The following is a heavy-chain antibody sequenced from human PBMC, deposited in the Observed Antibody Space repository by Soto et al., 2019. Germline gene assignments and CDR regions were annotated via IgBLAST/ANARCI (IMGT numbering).Heavy chain of an antibody. J-gene: IGHJ4*02. CDR3: AKDVAVYSSGCLDY. Sequence: VQLVESGGGVVQPGRSLRLSCAASTFSFSTYAMHWVRQAPGNGLDCVAVISYDGSNKFYANSVKGRFTVSRDNSKNTLYLQVNSLRAEDTAVYYCAKDVAVYSSGCLDYWGQGTLVTVSS. CDR1: TFSFSTYA. CDR2: ISYDGSNK. D-gene: IGHD6-19*01. V-gene: IGHV3-30*18.